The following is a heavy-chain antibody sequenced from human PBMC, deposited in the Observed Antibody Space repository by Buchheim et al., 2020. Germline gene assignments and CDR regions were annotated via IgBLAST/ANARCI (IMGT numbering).Heavy chain of an antibody. D-gene: IGHD5-18*01. V-gene: IGHV1-69*04. CDR1: GGTFSSYA. Sequence: QVQLVQSGAEVKKPGSSVKVSCKASGGTFSSYAISWVRQAPGQGLEWMGRIIPILGIANYAQKFQGRVTITADNSTSTAYMELSSLRSEDTAVYYCARDFSAMDNSYYYYGMDVWGQGTT. CDR2: IIPILGIA. CDR3: ARDFSAMDNSYYYYGMDV. J-gene: IGHJ6*02.